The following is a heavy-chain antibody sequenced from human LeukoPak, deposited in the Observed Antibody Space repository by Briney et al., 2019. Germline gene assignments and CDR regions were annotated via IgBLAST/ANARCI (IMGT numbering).Heavy chain of an antibody. V-gene: IGHV3-23*01. Sequence: GGSLRLSCAASGFTFSSYAMSWVRQAPGKGLEWVSAISGSGGSTYYTDSVKGRFTISRDNSKNTLYLQMNSLRAEDTAVYYCAISPGSPTDYWGQGTLVTVSS. CDR1: GFTFSSYA. J-gene: IGHJ4*02. D-gene: IGHD1-26*01. CDR2: ISGSGGST. CDR3: AISPGSPTDY.